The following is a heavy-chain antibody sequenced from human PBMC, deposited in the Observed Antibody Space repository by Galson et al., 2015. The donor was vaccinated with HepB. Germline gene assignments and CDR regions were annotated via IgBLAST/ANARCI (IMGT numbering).Heavy chain of an antibody. CDR2: TYYRSKWYN. D-gene: IGHD4-23*01. V-gene: IGHV6-1*01. CDR3: ARMYAVVTRSYYYYGMDV. J-gene: IGHJ6*02. Sequence: CAISGDSVSSNSAAWNWIRQSPSRGLEWLGRTYYRSKWYNDYAVSVKSRITINPDTSKNQFSLQLNSVTPEDTAVYYCARMYAVVTRSYYYYGMDVWGQGTTVTVSS. CDR1: GDSVSSNSAA.